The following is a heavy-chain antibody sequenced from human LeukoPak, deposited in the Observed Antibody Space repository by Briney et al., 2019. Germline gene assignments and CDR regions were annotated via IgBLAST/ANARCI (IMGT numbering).Heavy chain of an antibody. CDR3: ARLGYDILTGYYTPLYFDY. Sequence: PETLSLTCAVSGYSISSGYYWGWIRQPPGKGLEWIGSIYHSGSTYYNPSLKSQVTISVDTSKNQFSLKLSSVTAAGTAVYYCARLGYDILTGYYTPLYFDYWGQGTLVTASS. CDR1: GYSISSGYY. V-gene: IGHV4-38-2*01. J-gene: IGHJ4*02. CDR2: IYHSGST. D-gene: IGHD3-9*01.